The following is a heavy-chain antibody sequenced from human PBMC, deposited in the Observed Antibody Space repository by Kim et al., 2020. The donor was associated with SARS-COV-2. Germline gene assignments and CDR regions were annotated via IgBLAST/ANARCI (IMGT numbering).Heavy chain of an antibody. V-gene: IGHV3-30*02. D-gene: IGHD6-13*01. CDR3: AKGIFSSSWSHQYYFDY. J-gene: IGHJ4*02. Sequence: VKGRFTISRDNTKNTLYLQMNSLRAEDTSVYYCAKGIFSSSWSHQYYFDYWGQGTLVTVSS.